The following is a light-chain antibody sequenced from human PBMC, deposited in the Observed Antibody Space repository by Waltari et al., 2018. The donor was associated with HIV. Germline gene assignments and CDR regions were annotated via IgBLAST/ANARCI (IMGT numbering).Light chain of an antibody. CDR2: GAS. Sequence: EIVMTQSPATLSLSPGERATLSCRASQRVSSSYLSWYQQKPGQAPRLLIYGASTRATGIPARFSGSGSGTDFTLTISSLQPEDFAVYYCQQDYNLPTFGQGTKVEIK. J-gene: IGKJ1*01. CDR3: QQDYNLPT. V-gene: IGKV3D-7*01. CDR1: QRVSSSY.